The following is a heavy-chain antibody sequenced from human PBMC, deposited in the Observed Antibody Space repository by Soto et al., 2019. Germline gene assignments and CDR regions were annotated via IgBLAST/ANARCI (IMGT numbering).Heavy chain of an antibody. CDR1: GFTFSNYG. CDR3: ARGGAARPDY. D-gene: IGHD6-6*01. J-gene: IGHJ4*02. Sequence: PGGSLRLSCAASGFTFSNYGMNWVRQAPGKGLAWVSYISSGRPTIQYADSVKGRFTISRDNAKNSLYLQMNSLGDEDTAVYYCARGGAARPDYWGQGTLVTVSS. V-gene: IGHV3-48*02. CDR2: ISSGRPTI.